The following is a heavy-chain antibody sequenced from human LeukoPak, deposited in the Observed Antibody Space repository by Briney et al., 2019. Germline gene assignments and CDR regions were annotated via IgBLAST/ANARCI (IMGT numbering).Heavy chain of an antibody. V-gene: IGHV6-1*01. CDR3: ARGYSSSWYYCYYGMDV. J-gene: IGHJ6*02. D-gene: IGHD6-13*01. CDR2: TYYRSKWYN. Sequence: SQTLSLTFAIAGDSVSNNSGAWKWLRQSPSRGLEWLGRTYYRSKWYNDYAVSVKSRITINPDTSKNQFSLQLNSVTPEDTAVYYCARGYSSSWYYCYYGMDVWGQGTTVTVSS. CDR1: GDSVSNNSGA.